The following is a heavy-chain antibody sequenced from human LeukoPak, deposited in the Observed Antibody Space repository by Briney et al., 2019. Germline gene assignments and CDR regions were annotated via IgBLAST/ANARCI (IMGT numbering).Heavy chain of an antibody. CDR1: GFTFSSYS. D-gene: IGHD3-22*01. V-gene: IGHV3-48*01. CDR3: VRDPAAYYYDSTFDY. J-gene: IGHJ4*02. CDR2: ISSSSSTT. Sequence: GGSLRLSCAASGFTFSSYSMNWVRQAPGKGLEWVSYISSSSSTTYHADSVEGRFAISRDNSKNTLFLQMTFLRIEDTAVYYCVRDPAAYYYDSTFDYWGQGTLVTVSA.